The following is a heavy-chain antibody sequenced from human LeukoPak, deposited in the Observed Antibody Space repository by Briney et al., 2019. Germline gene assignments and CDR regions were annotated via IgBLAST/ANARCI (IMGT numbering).Heavy chain of an antibody. CDR1: GYTFTSYG. V-gene: IGHV1-18*01. J-gene: IGHJ5*02. CDR2: ISAYNGYT. Sequence: ASGQVSCKASGYTFTSYGISWVRQAPGQGLEWKGWISAYNGYTNYAQKLQGRVTMTTDTSTSTAYMELRSLRSDDTAVYYCARGYYSYYDFWSGYPSWFDPWGQGTLVTDSS. CDR3: ARGYYSYYDFWSGYPSWFDP. D-gene: IGHD3-3*01.